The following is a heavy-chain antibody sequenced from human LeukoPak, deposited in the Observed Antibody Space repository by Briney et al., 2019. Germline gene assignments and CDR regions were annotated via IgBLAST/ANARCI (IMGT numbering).Heavy chain of an antibody. CDR3: ARDRYCSGGKCYSDLDY. D-gene: IGHD2-15*01. J-gene: IGHJ4*02. Sequence: PGGSLRLSCAASGFTFSHYCMSWIRQAPGKGLEWVSYISSSSSYTNYADSVKGRFTISRDNAKNSLYLQMNSLRAEDTAVYYCARDRYCSGGKCYSDLDYWGQGTLVTVSS. CDR2: ISSSSSYT. CDR1: GFTFSHYC. V-gene: IGHV3-11*06.